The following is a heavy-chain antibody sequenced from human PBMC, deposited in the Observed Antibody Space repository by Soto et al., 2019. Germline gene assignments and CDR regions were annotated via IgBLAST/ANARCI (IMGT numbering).Heavy chain of an antibody. D-gene: IGHD3-3*01. CDR1: WAGVSWNSAT. V-gene: IGHV6-1*01. CDR2: TNYRSKWYN. Sequence: SVTCGVSWAGVSWNSATSNSIRESQSTAPQLMGRTNYRSKWYNDYGVSVKSRITINPDTSKNQFSLQLNSVTPEDTAVYYCAREDRFLEWLLRSYFYYYMDVWGKGTTVTVSS. CDR3: AREDRFLEWLLRSYFYYYMDV. J-gene: IGHJ6*03.